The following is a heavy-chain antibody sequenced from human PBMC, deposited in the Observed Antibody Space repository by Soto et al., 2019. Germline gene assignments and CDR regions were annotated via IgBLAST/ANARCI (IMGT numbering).Heavy chain of an antibody. D-gene: IGHD1-20*01. Sequence: SETLSLTCTVSGGSISSSSYYWGWIRQPPGKGLEWIGSIYYSGSTYYTPSLKSRVTISVDTSKNQFSLKLSSVTAADTAVYYCARHLTGIFGYWGQGTLITVSS. CDR3: ARHLTGIFGY. CDR2: IYYSGST. V-gene: IGHV4-39*01. CDR1: GGSISSSSYY. J-gene: IGHJ4*02.